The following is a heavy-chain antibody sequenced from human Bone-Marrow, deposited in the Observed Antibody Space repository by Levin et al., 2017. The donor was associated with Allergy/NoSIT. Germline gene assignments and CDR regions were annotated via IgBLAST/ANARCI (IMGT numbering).Heavy chain of an antibody. Sequence: GGSLRLSCAASTFLFSDYTMNWVRQAPGKGLEWVASISRRSSYIYYADSVKGRFTISRDNAKNSVSLQMNSLRAEDTAVYYCARVLKILTTGSLYHNAMDAWGQGTTVSVSS. V-gene: IGHV3-21*06. CDR2: ISRRSSYI. D-gene: IGHD3-9*01. CDR1: TFLFSDYT. J-gene: IGHJ6*02. CDR3: ARVLKILTTGSLYHNAMDA.